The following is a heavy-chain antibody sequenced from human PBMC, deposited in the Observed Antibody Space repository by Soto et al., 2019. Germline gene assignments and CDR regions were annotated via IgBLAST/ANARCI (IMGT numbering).Heavy chain of an antibody. CDR3: VWGQYDLDY. CDR1: GFPFTFYG. CDR2: ISYNGSAK. Sequence: QVQLVESGGGVVQPGRSLRLSCAASGFPFTFYGMHWVREGPDKGLEWVAIISYNGSAKYYADSVKGRLTISRDNSKNTMYLQMNSLRPEDTAVYYFVWGQYDLDYRGQGTLVIVSS. V-gene: IGHV3-30*03. J-gene: IGHJ4*02. D-gene: IGHD7-27*01.